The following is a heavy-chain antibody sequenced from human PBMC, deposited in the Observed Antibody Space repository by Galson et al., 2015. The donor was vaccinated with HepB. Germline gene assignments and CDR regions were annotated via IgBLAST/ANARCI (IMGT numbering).Heavy chain of an antibody. CDR3: ANSKAVAYYFDY. CDR2: ISGSGGST. D-gene: IGHD6-19*01. CDR1: GFTFSSYA. Sequence: SLRLSCAASGFTFSSYAMSWVRQAPGKGLVWVSAISGSGGSTYYADSVKGRFTISRDNSKNTLYLQMNSLRAEDTAVYYCANSKAVAYYFDYWGQGTLVTVSS. J-gene: IGHJ4*02. V-gene: IGHV3-23*01.